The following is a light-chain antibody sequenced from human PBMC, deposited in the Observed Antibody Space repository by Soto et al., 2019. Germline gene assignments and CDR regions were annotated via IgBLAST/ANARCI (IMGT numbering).Light chain of an antibody. CDR2: AAS. V-gene: IGKV1-39*01. J-gene: IGKJ4*01. CDR1: QSISSY. Sequence: DIQMTKSPSSLSGSVGDRVTVTCRASQSISSYLNWYQQKPGKAPKLLIYAASSLQSGVPSRFSGSGSGTDFTLTISSLQPEDFATYYCQQSYSNQLTFGGGTKVDIK. CDR3: QQSYSNQLT.